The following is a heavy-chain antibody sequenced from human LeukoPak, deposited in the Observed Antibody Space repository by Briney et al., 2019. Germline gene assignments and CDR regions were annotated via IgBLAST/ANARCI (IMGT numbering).Heavy chain of an antibody. D-gene: IGHD6-13*01. Sequence: GGSLRLSCEASGFAFRMYSMNWVRQAPGKGLEWVSSINSNSVYIYYSDSVKGRFTISRDNAKNSLYLQMNSLRAEDTALYYCARVEAAAGLDYWGQGTLVTVSS. V-gene: IGHV3-21*04. CDR2: INSNSVYI. J-gene: IGHJ4*02. CDR3: ARVEAAAGLDY. CDR1: GFAFRMYS.